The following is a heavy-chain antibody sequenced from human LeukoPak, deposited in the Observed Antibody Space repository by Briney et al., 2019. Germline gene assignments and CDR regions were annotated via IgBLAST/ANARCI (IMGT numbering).Heavy chain of an antibody. CDR2: MNPNSGNT. J-gene: IGHJ6*02. V-gene: IGHV1-8*01. Sequence: GASVKVSCKASGYTFTSYDINWVRQATGQGLEWMGWMNPNSGNTGYAQKFQGRVTMTRNTSISTAYMELSSLRSEDTAVYYCARVGGSGWYEDYYYYYGMDVWGQGTTVTVSS. CDR1: GYTFTSYD. CDR3: ARVGGSGWYEDYYYYYGMDV. D-gene: IGHD6-19*01.